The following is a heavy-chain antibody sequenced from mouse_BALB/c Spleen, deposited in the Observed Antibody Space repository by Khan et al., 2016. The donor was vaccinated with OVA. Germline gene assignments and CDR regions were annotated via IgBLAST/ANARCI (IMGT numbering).Heavy chain of an antibody. CDR1: GYSITSEFA. CDR2: ISYSGNT. CDR3: ARRDYYDYNPFPY. Sequence: EVQLQESGPGLVKPSQSLSLTCTVTGYSITSEFAWNWIRQFPGNKLEWMGYISYSGNTRYNPSLKSLISITRDTSRNQFFLQLNSLTTRDTATYYGARRDYYDYNPFPYWGQGTLVTVSA. D-gene: IGHD2-4*01. J-gene: IGHJ3*01. V-gene: IGHV3-2*02.